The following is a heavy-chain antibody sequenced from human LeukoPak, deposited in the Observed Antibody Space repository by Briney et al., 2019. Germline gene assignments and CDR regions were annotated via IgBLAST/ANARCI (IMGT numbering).Heavy chain of an antibody. CDR3: ARGLYCSSSTSCYDYGMDV. D-gene: IGHD2-2*01. CDR2: IIPILCTA. CDR1: GCTFRSYG. J-gene: IGHJ6*01. Sequence: SSETVSCKASGCTFRSYGLNWVRPAPRQGLAWMGGIIPILCTAKYAQKLPARVTITADESTNTGYSELSSLRSEDTAVYYCARGLYCSSSTSCYDYGMDVWGEGNTVTV. V-gene: IGHV1-69*13.